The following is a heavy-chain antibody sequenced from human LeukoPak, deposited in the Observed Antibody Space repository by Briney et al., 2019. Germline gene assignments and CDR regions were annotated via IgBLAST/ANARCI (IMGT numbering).Heavy chain of an antibody. V-gene: IGHV4-61*08. CDR2: IYYSGST. D-gene: IGHD2-2*01. CDR1: GGSISSGGYY. Sequence: PSETLSLTCAVSGGSISSGGYYWSWIRQPPGKGLEWIGYIYYSGSTNYNPSLKSRVTISLDTSKNQFSLKLSSVTAADTAMYYCARLYCSRTSCLFDSWDQGALVTVSS. CDR3: ARLYCSRTSCLFDS. J-gene: IGHJ4*02.